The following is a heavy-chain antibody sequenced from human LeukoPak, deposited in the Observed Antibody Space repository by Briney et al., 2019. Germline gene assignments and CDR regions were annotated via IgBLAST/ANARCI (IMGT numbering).Heavy chain of an antibody. D-gene: IGHD3-9*01. V-gene: IGHV3-23*01. CDR2: ISGSGGST. J-gene: IGHJ4*02. Sequence: PGGSLRLSCAASGFTFSSYAMSWVRQAPGKGLEWVSAISGSGGSTYYADSVKGRFTISRDNSKNTLYLQMNSLRAEDTAVYYCARVRYFDWYLDYWSQGTLVTVSS. CDR1: GFTFSSYA. CDR3: ARVRYFDWYLDY.